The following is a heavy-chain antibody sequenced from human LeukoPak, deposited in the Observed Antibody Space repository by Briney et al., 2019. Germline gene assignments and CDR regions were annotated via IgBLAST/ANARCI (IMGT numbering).Heavy chain of an antibody. J-gene: IGHJ4*02. V-gene: IGHV3-74*01. CDR3: AKGGSRHADY. Sequence: GRSLRLSCAASGITFSSYWMHWVRQAPGKGLVWVSRINSVGSSTSYADSVKGRFTISRDNAKNTLYLQMNSLRGEDTAVYYCAKGGSRHADYWGQGTLVTVSS. CDR2: INSVGSST. D-gene: IGHD6-13*01. CDR1: GITFSSYW.